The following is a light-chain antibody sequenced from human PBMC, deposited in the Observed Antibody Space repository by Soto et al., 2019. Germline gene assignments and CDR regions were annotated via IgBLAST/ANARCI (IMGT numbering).Light chain of an antibody. V-gene: IGKV1-5*03. CDR2: KAS. J-gene: IGKJ1*01. CDR1: QSISSW. Sequence: DIQMTQSPSTLSASVGDRVTITCRASQSISSWLAWYQQKPGKAPKALIYKASSLESGVPSRFSGSGSVTEFTLTISSLQPDDFATYYCQQYNTYPWTFGQGTQVEIK. CDR3: QQYNTYPWT.